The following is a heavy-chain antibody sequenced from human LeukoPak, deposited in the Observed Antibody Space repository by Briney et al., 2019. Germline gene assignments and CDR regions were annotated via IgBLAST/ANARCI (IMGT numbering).Heavy chain of an antibody. J-gene: IGHJ4*02. CDR2: ISACNGNT. V-gene: IGHV1-18*01. D-gene: IGHD4-17*01. CDR3: ARRVTTVTTEDY. CDR1: GYTFTSYG. Sequence: ASVKVSCKASGYTFTSYGISWVRQAPGQGLEWMGWISACNGNTNYAQKLQGRVTMTTDTSTSTAYMELRSLRSDDTVVYYCARRVTTVTTEDYWGQGTLVTVSS.